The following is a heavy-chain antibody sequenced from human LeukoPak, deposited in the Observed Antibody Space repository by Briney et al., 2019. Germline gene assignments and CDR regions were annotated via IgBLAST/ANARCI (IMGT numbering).Heavy chain of an antibody. V-gene: IGHV1-46*01. Sequence: ASVKVSCKASGYTFTSYYMHWVRLAPGQGLEWMGIINPSGGSTSYAQKFQGRVTMTRDTSTSTVYMELSSLRSEDTAVYYCARGARPYDFWSGYVSDYWGQGTLVTVSS. CDR1: GYTFTSYY. CDR2: INPSGGST. J-gene: IGHJ4*02. CDR3: ARGARPYDFWSGYVSDY. D-gene: IGHD3-3*01.